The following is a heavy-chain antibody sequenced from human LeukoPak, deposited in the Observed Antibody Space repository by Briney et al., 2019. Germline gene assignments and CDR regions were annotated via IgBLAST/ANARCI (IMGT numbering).Heavy chain of an antibody. Sequence: PGGSLRLSCTASGFTFGSYWMSWVRLTPGKGLEWVANIKKDGSEKYYVDSVKGRFTISRDDAKNSLYLQMNSLRAEDTAVYYCARGGRGLRSPRFGESPRFDSWGQGTLVTVSS. CDR2: IKKDGSEK. CDR3: ARGGRGLRSPRFGESPRFDS. CDR1: GFTFGSYW. D-gene: IGHD3-10*01. J-gene: IGHJ4*02. V-gene: IGHV3-7*04.